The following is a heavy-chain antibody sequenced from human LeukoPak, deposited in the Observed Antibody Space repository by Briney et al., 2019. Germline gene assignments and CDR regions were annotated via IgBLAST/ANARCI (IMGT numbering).Heavy chain of an antibody. CDR3: ARDRSIAARGGWFDP. CDR2: ISAYNGNT. D-gene: IGHD6-6*01. Sequence: SVTVSCQASGYTFTSYGISWVRQAPGQGLEWMGWISAYNGNTNYAQKLQGRVTMTTDTSTSTAYMELRSLRSDDTAVYYCARDRSIAARGGWFDPWGQGTLVTVSS. V-gene: IGHV1-18*01. J-gene: IGHJ5*02. CDR1: GYTFTSYG.